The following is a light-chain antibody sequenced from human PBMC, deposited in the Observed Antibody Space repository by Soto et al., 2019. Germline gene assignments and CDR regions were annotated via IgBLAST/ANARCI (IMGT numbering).Light chain of an antibody. V-gene: IGKV1-12*01. CDR3: QQANSFPLT. CDR2: TGS. CDR1: QGISNW. J-gene: IGKJ4*01. Sequence: DIQMTQSPSSVSASVGDRVSITCRASQGISNWLAWYQQNPGRAPKLLIYTGSSLQSGVPSRFSGTGSGTDFTLTISSLQPEDVATYSCQQANSFPLTFGGGTKVEIK.